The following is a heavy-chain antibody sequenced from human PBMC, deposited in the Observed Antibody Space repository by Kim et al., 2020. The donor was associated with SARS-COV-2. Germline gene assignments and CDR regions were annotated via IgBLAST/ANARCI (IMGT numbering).Heavy chain of an antibody. V-gene: IGHV4-4*07. D-gene: IGHD6-19*01. Sequence: NYTPSLKSRVTMSVDTSKNQFSLKLSSVTAADTAVYYCAVQWLAPGGLDYWGQGTLVTVSS. CDR3: AVQWLAPGGLDY. J-gene: IGHJ4*02.